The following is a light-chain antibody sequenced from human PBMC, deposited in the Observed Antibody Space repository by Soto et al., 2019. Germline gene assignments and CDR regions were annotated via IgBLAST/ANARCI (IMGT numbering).Light chain of an antibody. CDR1: QSVSSSF. CDR2: GAS. V-gene: IGKV3-20*01. J-gene: IGKJ1*01. Sequence: EILFAQSPGTLSLSPGERATLSCRASQSVSSSFLAWYQQKPGQAPRLLIYGASSRATGIPDRFSGSGSGTDFTLTISRLEPEDFAVYYCHQYGSSPATFGQGTKVDIK. CDR3: HQYGSSPAT.